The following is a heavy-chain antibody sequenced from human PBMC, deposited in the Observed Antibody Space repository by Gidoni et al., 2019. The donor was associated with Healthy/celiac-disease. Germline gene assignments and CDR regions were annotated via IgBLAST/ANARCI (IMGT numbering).Heavy chain of an antibody. D-gene: IGHD6-13*01. Sequence: LEWVSVIYSGGSTYYADSVKGRFTISRDNSKNTLYLQMNSLRAEDTAVYYCARSIAAVGNYYYGMDVWGQGTTVTVSS. CDR3: ARSIAAVGNYYYGMDV. V-gene: IGHV3-66*02. J-gene: IGHJ6*02. CDR2: IYSGGST.